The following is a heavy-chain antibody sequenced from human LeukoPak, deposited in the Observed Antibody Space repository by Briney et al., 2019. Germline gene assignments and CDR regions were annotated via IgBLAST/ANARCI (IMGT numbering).Heavy chain of an antibody. CDR3: ARIITFGGGGYYYYYMDV. CDR2: IFYTGGT. D-gene: IGHD3-16*01. Sequence: PSETLSLTCTVSGGSISGSTYYWGWLRQTPGKGLEWLGSIFYTGGTKYNLSLKSRVTISVDTSKNQFSLKLSSVTAADTAVYYCARIITFGGGGYYYYYMDVWGKGTTATVSS. V-gene: IGHV4-39*07. J-gene: IGHJ6*03. CDR1: GGSISGSTYY.